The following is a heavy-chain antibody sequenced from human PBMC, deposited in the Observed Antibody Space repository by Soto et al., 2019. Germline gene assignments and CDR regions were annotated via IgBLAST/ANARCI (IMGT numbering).Heavy chain of an antibody. V-gene: IGHV3-23*01. CDR2: ISGSGDST. Sequence: EVQLLESGGGLVQPGGSLRLSXXAXGFTFSTYAMNWVRQAPGKGLEWVSGISGSGDSTYYADSVKGRFTVSRDNSKNTLYLQMNSLRAEDTAVFYCAKERSSGWSLXYWXQGTLVTVSS. J-gene: IGHJ4*02. CDR1: GFTFSTYA. D-gene: IGHD6-19*01. CDR3: AKERSSGWSLXY.